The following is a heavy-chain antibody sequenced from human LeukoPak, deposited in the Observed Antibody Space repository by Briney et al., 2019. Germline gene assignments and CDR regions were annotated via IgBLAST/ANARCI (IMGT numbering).Heavy chain of an antibody. CDR3: ARDRSSSDY. D-gene: IGHD3-10*01. CDR1: GYTFTNYI. V-gene: IGHV1-18*04. J-gene: IGHJ4*02. Sequence: SVPVSCKASGYTFTNYIISWLQQAPGQGLEWMGCISAYNGNTNYAQKLQGRVTMTTDTSTSTAYMELRSLRSDDTAVYYCARDRSSSDYWGQGTLVTVSS. CDR2: ISAYNGNT.